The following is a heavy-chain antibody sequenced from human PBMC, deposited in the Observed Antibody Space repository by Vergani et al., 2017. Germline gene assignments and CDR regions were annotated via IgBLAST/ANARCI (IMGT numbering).Heavy chain of an antibody. CDR3: AKSFIRGYCSGGSCYPYYFDY. CDR2: ISSSSSTI. J-gene: IGHJ4*02. Sequence: EVQLVESGGGLVQPGGSLRLSCAASGFTFSSYSMNWVRQAPGKGLEWVSYISSSSSTIYYADSVKGRFTISRDNAKNSLYLQMNSLRAEDTAVYYCAKSFIRGYCSGGSCYPYYFDYWGQGTLVTVSS. D-gene: IGHD2-15*01. V-gene: IGHV3-48*01. CDR1: GFTFSSYS.